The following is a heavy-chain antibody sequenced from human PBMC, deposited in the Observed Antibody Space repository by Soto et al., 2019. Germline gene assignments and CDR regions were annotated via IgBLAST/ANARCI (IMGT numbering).Heavy chain of an antibody. CDR3: ARDVSQTTDNAFDV. J-gene: IGHJ3*01. D-gene: IGHD4-17*01. CDR2: IYYSGST. CDR1: GGSISSAGYY. V-gene: IGHV4-31*03. Sequence: SETLSLTCTVSGGSISSAGYYWTWIRQHPGKGLEWIGYIYYSGSTYYNPSLKSRVIISVLTSENQFSLKLSSVTAADTAVYYCARDVSQTTDNAFDVWGQGTMVTVS.